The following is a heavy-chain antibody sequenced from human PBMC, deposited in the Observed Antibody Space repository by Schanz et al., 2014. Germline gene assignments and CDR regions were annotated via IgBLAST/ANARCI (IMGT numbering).Heavy chain of an antibody. V-gene: IGHV1-18*01. J-gene: IGHJ4*02. CDR2: ISAYNGNT. Sequence: QVQLAQSGAEVKKPGASVKVSCKASGYTFTSYGINWVRQAPGQGLEWMGWISAYNGNTNYAQKLQGRVTMTTDTATSTAYMELRGLRSDDSAVYYCARCGYSRGWYDRDVAHFDYWGQGTLVTVSS. CDR3: ARCGYSRGWYDRDVAHFDY. D-gene: IGHD6-19*01. CDR1: GYTFTSYG.